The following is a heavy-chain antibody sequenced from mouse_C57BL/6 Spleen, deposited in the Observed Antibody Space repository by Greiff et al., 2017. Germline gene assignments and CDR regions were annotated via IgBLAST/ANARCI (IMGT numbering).Heavy chain of an antibody. D-gene: IGHD2-3*01. J-gene: IGHJ2*01. CDR3: ARQDGYYDY. CDR1: GFTFSSYG. CDR2: ISSGGSYT. Sequence: EVQVVESGGDLVKPGGSLQLSCAASGFTFSSYGMSWVRQTPDKRLEWVATISSGGSYTYYPDSVKGRFTISRDHAKNTLYLQMSSLKSEDTAMYYCARQDGYYDYWGQGTTLTVSS. V-gene: IGHV5-6*01.